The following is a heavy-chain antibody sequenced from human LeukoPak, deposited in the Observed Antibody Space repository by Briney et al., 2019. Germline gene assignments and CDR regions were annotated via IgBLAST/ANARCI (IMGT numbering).Heavy chain of an antibody. J-gene: IGHJ5*02. CDR3: ARGPAKYRITIFGVAPGLAPFDP. CDR2: INHSGST. Sequence: PSETLSLTCAVYGESFSGYYWSWVRQPPGKGLEWIGEINHSGSTNYNPYLKSRVTISVDTSKNQFSLKLSSVTAADTAVYYCARGPAKYRITIFGVAPGLAPFDPWGQGTLVTVSS. CDR1: GESFSGYY. D-gene: IGHD3-3*01. V-gene: IGHV4-34*01.